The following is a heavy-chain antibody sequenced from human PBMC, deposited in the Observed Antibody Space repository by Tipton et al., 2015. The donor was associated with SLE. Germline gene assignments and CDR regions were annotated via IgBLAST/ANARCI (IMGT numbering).Heavy chain of an antibody. CDR3: ARPSVVVVAARTQTHGMDV. V-gene: IGHV3-48*03. CDR1: GFTFSSYE. J-gene: IGHJ6*02. Sequence: GSLRLSCAASGFTFSSYEMNWVRQAPGKGLEWVSYMSSSGSTIYYADSAKGRFTISRDNAKNLLYLQMNSLRAEDSAVYYCARPSVVVVAARTQTHGMDVWGQGTTVTVSS. D-gene: IGHD2-15*01. CDR2: MSSSGSTI.